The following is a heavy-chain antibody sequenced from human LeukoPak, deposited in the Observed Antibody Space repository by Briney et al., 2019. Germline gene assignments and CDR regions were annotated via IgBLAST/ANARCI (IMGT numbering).Heavy chain of an antibody. D-gene: IGHD2-21*02. V-gene: IGHV3-7*01. CDR1: GFTFGTSW. CDR2: INQDGSET. J-gene: IGHJ5*02. CDR3: ARWAGRCGGDCQSEDP. Sequence: PGGSLRLSCVGSGFTFGTSWMHWVRQAPGKGPEYVAYINQDGSETNYVDSVKGRFTISRDNTRNSLFLQMYSLRDEDTAIYYCARWAGRCGGDCQSEDPWGLGTLVIVSS.